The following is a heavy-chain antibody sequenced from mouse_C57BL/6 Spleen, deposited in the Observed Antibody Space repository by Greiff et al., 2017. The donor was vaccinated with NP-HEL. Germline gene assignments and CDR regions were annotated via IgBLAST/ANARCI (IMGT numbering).Heavy chain of an antibody. CDR2: ILPGSGST. D-gene: IGHD2-4*01. CDR1: GYTFTGYW. J-gene: IGHJ4*01. Sequence: QVQLQQSGAELMKPGASVKLSCKATGYTFTGYWIEWVKQRPGHGLEWIGEILPGSGSTNYNEKFKGKATFTADTSSNTAYMQLSSLTTEDSAIYYCARAEDYDGGYYYAMDYWGQGTSVTVSS. V-gene: IGHV1-9*01. CDR3: ARAEDYDGGYYYAMDY.